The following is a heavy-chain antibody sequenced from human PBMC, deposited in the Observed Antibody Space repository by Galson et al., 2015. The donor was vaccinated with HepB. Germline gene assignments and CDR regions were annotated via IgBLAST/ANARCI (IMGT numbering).Heavy chain of an antibody. V-gene: IGHV3-21*01. Sequence: LRLSCAASGFTFSTYSMNWVRQAPGKGLEWVSSISSSSSYIYYADSVKGRFTISRDNAKNSLYLQMNSLRAEDTAVYYCARDTVVVVVAALVFDIWGQGTMVTVSS. D-gene: IGHD2-15*01. CDR1: GFTFSTYS. CDR2: ISSSSSYI. J-gene: IGHJ3*02. CDR3: ARDTVVVVVAALVFDI.